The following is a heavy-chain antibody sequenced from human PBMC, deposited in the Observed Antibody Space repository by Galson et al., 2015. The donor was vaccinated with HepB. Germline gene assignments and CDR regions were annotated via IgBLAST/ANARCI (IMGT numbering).Heavy chain of an antibody. V-gene: IGHV1-69*13. J-gene: IGHJ6*02. CDR1: GGAFSSYT. CDR2: IIPIFGTA. Sequence: SVKVSCKASGGAFSSYTISWVRQAPGQGLEWMGGIIPIFGTANYAQKFQGRVTITADESTSTAYMELSSLRSEDTAVYYCARGAGGTYYYYDTDVWGQGTTVTVSS. D-gene: IGHD3-10*01. CDR3: ARGAGGTYYYYDTDV.